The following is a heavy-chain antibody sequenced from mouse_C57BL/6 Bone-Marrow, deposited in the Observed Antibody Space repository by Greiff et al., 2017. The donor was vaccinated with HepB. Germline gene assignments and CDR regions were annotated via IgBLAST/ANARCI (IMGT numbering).Heavy chain of an antibody. V-gene: IGHV3-6*01. CDR2: ISYDGSN. Sequence: EVQLQQSGPGLVKPSQSLSLTCSVTGYSITSGYYWNWIRQFPGNKLEWMGYISYDGSNNYNPSLKNRISITSDTTKKQFFLKLNSVTTEDTATYYCARGESNYYVDYLGQGTTRTVDS. CDR3: ARGESNYYVDY. D-gene: IGHD2-5*01. CDR1: GYSITSGYY. J-gene: IGHJ2*01.